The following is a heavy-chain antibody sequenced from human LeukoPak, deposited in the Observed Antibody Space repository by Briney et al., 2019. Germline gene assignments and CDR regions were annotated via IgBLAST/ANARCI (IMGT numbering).Heavy chain of an antibody. CDR3: AKGGSDWDLPGY. V-gene: IGHV3-21*01. Sequence: PGGSLRLSCAASGFTFSSYSMNWVRQAPGKGLEWVSSISSSSSYIYYADSVKGRFTISRDNAKNSLYLQMNSLRAEDTAVYYCAKGGSDWDLPGYWGQGALVTVSS. CDR1: GFTFSSYS. CDR2: ISSSSSYI. J-gene: IGHJ4*02. D-gene: IGHD6-19*01.